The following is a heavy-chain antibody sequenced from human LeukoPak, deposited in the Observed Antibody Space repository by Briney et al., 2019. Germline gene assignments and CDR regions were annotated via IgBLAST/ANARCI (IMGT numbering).Heavy chain of an antibody. V-gene: IGHV4-59*12. Sequence: SETLSLTCTVSAGSISSYYWSWIRQPPGKGLEWIGSIYHSGSTYYNPSLKSRVTISVDTSKNQFSLKLSSVTAADTAVYYCARGGDYYDSSGYGGDYWGQGTLVTVSS. CDR3: ARGGDYYDSSGYGGDY. CDR2: IYHSGST. J-gene: IGHJ4*02. D-gene: IGHD3-22*01. CDR1: AGSISSYY.